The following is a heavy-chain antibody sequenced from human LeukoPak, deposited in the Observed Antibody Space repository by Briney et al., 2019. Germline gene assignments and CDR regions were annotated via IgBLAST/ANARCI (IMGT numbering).Heavy chain of an antibody. Sequence: GASVKVSCKASGYTFTGYYMHWVRQAPGQGLEWMGWINANTGNPTYAQGFTGRFVFSLDTSVSTAYLQISSLKAEDTAVYYCARDDLRYFDYWGQGTLVTVSS. J-gene: IGHJ4*02. CDR2: INANTGNP. D-gene: IGHD3-9*01. V-gene: IGHV7-4-1*02. CDR3: ARDDLRYFDY. CDR1: GYTFTGYY.